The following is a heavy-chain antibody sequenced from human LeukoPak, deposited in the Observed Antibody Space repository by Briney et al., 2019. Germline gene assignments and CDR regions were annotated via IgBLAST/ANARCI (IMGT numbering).Heavy chain of an antibody. J-gene: IGHJ4*02. CDR2: MNPNSGNT. V-gene: IGHV1-8*01. CDR1: GYTFTSYD. D-gene: IGHD6-13*01. CDR3: ARARGSSSWYGALRY. Sequence: ASVKVSCKASGYTFTSYDINWVRQATGQGLEWMGWMNPNSGNTGYVQKFQGRVTMTRNTSISTAHMELSRLRSDDTAVYYCARARGSSSWYGALRYWGQGTLVTVSS.